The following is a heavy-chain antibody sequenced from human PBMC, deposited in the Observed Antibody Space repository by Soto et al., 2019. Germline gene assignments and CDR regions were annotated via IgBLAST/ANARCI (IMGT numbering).Heavy chain of an antibody. CDR1: GGSFSGYY. CDR3: ARGPARYCSGGSCYPWGGYYYGMDV. J-gene: IGHJ6*02. CDR2: INHSGST. Sequence: TLSLTCAVYGGSFSGYYWSWIRQPPGKGLEWIGEINHSGSTNYNPSLRSRVTISVDTSKNQFSLKLSSVTAADTAVYYCARGPARYCSGGSCYPWGGYYYGMDVWGQGTTVTVSS. D-gene: IGHD2-15*01. V-gene: IGHV4-34*01.